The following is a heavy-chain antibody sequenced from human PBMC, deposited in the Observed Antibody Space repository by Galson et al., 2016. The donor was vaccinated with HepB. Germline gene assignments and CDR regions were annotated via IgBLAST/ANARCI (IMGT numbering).Heavy chain of an antibody. D-gene: IGHD3-10*01. CDR2: IYASGST. J-gene: IGHJ6*04. V-gene: IGHV4-4*07. CDR3: ARVGYNNYELFQDYYHYYGLDV. CDR1: GGSISSYY. Sequence: SEALSLTCTVSGGSISSYYWSWFRQPAGKGLEWIGRIYASGSTNYNPSLKSRVTMSVDTSKNQLSLKLSSVTAADTAVYYCARVGYNNYELFQDYYHYYGLDVWGKGTTVTVSS.